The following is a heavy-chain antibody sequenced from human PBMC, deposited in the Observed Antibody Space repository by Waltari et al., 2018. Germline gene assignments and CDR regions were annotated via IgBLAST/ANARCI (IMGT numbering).Heavy chain of an antibody. Sequence: QIQLVQSGAEVQKAGRSVTVSCKASECTCMSCARSWVRQATGQGTEWMGRIIHILGIANYEQRFQGRVTITAEKSTSTAYMELSSLGSEETAVYYCARDYGGIPGYWGQGTLVTVSS. V-gene: IGHV1-69*04. D-gene: IGHD4-17*01. CDR1: ECTCMSCA. CDR3: ARDYGGIPGY. J-gene: IGHJ4*02. CDR2: IIHILGIA.